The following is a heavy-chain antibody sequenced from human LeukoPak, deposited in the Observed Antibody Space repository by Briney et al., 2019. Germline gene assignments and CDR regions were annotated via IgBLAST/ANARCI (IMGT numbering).Heavy chain of an antibody. V-gene: IGHV3-30*04. CDR1: GFTFSSYA. J-gene: IGHJ4*02. CDR3: ARAFTPGIRKALWIGDSL. Sequence: GGSLSLSCAASGFTFSSYAMHWVRQAPGKGLEWLAVVSAHGLDKFYASSVRGRFTISKDTSKNTLSLQMNSLRSDDSGVYYCARAFTPGIRKALWIGDSLWDQGTLVTVSS. D-gene: IGHD3-10*01. CDR2: VSAHGLDK.